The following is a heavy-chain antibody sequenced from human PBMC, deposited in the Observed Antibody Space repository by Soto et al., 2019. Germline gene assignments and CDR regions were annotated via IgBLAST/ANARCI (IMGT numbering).Heavy chain of an antibody. CDR2: ISYDGSNK. V-gene: IGHV3-30-3*01. D-gene: IGHD4-4*01. Sequence: GSLRLSCAASGFTFSSYAMHWVRQAPGKGLEWVAVISYDGSNKYYADSVKGRFTISRDNSKNTLYLQMNSLRAEDTAVYYCATGSRNSVYYYYGMDVWRQGTTVTVSS. CDR3: ATGSRNSVYYYYGMDV. J-gene: IGHJ6*02. CDR1: GFTFSSYA.